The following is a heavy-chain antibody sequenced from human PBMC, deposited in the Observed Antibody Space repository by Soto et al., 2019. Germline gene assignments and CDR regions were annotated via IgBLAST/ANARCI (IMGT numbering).Heavy chain of an antibody. Sequence: QVQLVESGGGVVQPGRSQRLSCAASGFTFSTYGMHWVRQAPGKGLEWVAVVSHDGRNEYYADSVKGRFSISRDNSKNTMYVQMNSLRADDTAVYYCARDKGNWISFPGPFDPWGQGTLVTVSS. V-gene: IGHV3-30-3*01. D-gene: IGHD1-1*01. J-gene: IGHJ5*02. CDR1: GFTFSTYG. CDR3: ARDKGNWISFPGPFDP. CDR2: VSHDGRNE.